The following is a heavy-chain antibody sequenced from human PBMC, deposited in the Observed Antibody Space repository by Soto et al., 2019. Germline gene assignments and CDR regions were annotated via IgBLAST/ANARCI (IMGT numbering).Heavy chain of an antibody. CDR2: IYYSGST. Sequence: ETLSLTCSVSGGSVSSGSYYWSWIRQPPGEVLGLIGYIYYSGSTNYNPSLKSRVTISVDTSNNQFSLKLSSVTAADTAVYYCERVEYKRVYYGSYGMEVWGQGTTVNVSS. D-gene: IGHD6-6*01. CDR1: GGSVSSGSYY. CDR3: ERVEYKRVYYGSYGMEV. J-gene: IGHJ6*02. V-gene: IGHV4-61*01.